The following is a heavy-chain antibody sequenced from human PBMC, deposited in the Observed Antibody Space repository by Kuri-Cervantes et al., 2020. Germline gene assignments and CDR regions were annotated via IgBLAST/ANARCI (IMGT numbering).Heavy chain of an antibody. CDR1: GYTFTSYY. V-gene: IGHV1-46*01. D-gene: IGHD2-2*01. CDR2: INPSGGST. J-gene: IGHJ5*02. CDR3: ARDSDQLQGRGWFDP. Sequence: ASVKVSCKASGYTFTSYYMHWVRQAPGQGLEWMGIINPSGGSTSYEQKFQGRVTMTRDTSTSTVYMELSSLRSEDTAVYYCARDSDQLQGRGWFDPWGQGTLVTVSS.